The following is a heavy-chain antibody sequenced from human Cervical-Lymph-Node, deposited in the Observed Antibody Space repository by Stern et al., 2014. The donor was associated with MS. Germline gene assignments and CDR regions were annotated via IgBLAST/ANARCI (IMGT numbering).Heavy chain of an antibody. Sequence: EVQLLESGGGLVQPGGSLKLSCAASGILFSGASMHWVRQPSGQGLEWIGRIRSQSNAYTATYNASVKGRFTISRDDSKSTAYLQLNSLKTEDTAVYYGVSDGSGWRNWGQGTLVTVSS. CDR1: GILFSGAS. CDR2: IRSQSNAYTA. CDR3: VSDGSGWRN. D-gene: IGHD3-10*01. J-gene: IGHJ4*02. V-gene: IGHV3-73*01.